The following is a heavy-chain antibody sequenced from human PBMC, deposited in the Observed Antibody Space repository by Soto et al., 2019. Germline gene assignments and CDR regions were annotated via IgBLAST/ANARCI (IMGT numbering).Heavy chain of an antibody. Sequence: QLPLQESGPGLVKPSETLSLTCTVSGGSISSSSYYWGWIRQPPGKGLEWIGSIYYSGSTYYNPSLKSRVTISVDTSKNQFSLKLSSVTAADTAVYYCASNRYCSGGSCYDDYCGQGTLVTVSS. CDR2: IYYSGST. CDR1: GGSISSSSYY. J-gene: IGHJ4*02. V-gene: IGHV4-39*01. D-gene: IGHD2-15*01. CDR3: ASNRYCSGGSCYDDY.